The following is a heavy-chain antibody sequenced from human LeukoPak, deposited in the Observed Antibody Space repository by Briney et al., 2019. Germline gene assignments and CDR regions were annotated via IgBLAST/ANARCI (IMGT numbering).Heavy chain of an antibody. Sequence: GASVKVSCKASGYTFTTYSLAWVRQAPGQSHEWMGWISVNNGGTNYAQSFQDRVTLTRDTSTNTAYLELRSLRSDDTAIIYCATATQPRGYFLHWGQGTLVTVSS. J-gene: IGHJ1*01. V-gene: IGHV1-18*01. CDR1: GYTFTTYS. D-gene: IGHD2-2*01. CDR2: ISVNNGGT. CDR3: ATATQPRGYFLH.